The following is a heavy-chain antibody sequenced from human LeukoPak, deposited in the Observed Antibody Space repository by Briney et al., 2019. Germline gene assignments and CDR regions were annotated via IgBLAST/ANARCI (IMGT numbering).Heavy chain of an antibody. CDR3: TRFWGYSSGWSHSDY. V-gene: IGHV5-51*01. Sequence: LGESLKISCKASGYSFISYWIGWVRQMPGKGLEWMGIIYPADSDTRYSPSFQGQVTISADKSINTAYLQWSSLEASDTAMYYCTRFWGYSSGWSHSDYWGQGTLVTVSS. CDR2: IYPADSDT. J-gene: IGHJ4*02. D-gene: IGHD6-19*01. CDR1: GYSFISYW.